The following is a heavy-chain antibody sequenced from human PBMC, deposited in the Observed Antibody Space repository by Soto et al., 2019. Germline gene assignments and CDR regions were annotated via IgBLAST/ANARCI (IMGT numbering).Heavy chain of an antibody. CDR1: GGSISSGGYY. D-gene: IGHD4-17*01. Sequence: QVQLQESGPGLVKPSQTLSLTCTVSGGSISSGGYYWSWIRQHPGKGLEWIGYIYYSGSTYYNPSLKCRVTLSVDTSKNQFSLKLSSVTAADTAVYYCARDWHHYGDGRYFDLWGSGTLVTVSS. CDR3: ARDWHHYGDGRYFDL. J-gene: IGHJ2*01. V-gene: IGHV4-31*03. CDR2: IYYSGST.